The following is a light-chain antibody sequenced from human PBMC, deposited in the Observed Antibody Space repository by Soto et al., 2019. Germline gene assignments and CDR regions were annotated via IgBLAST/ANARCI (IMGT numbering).Light chain of an antibody. Sequence: EIGMTQSPATLSVSPGEGVTLSCRASQSVSTNLAWYRQTPGQAPRLLIYDASNRATGIPARFSGSGSGTDFTLTISSLEPEDFAVYYCQQRSNWPITFGQGTRLEIK. V-gene: IGKV3-11*01. J-gene: IGKJ5*01. CDR1: QSVSTN. CDR2: DAS. CDR3: QQRSNWPIT.